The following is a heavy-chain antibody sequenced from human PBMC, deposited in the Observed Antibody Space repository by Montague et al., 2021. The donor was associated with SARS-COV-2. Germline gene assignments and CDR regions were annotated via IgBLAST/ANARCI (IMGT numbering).Heavy chain of an antibody. J-gene: IGHJ4*02. Sequence: SLRLSCAASGFTFVGYCMHWVRQPPGKGLEWVAHVSNDGSEKYYVDSVKGRFTISRDNAKNSLYLQMNSLRAEDTAVYYCARPSGCSGGRCSNFDYWGQGTLVPVSS. CDR3: ARPSGCSGGRCSNFDY. V-gene: IGHV3-7*01. CDR1: GFTFVGYC. D-gene: IGHD2-15*01. CDR2: VSNDGSEK.